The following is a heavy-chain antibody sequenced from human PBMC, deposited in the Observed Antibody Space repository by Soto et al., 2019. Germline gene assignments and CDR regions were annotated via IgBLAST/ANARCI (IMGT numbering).Heavy chain of an antibody. CDR3: ARDGLSGYDSENYYYYYGMDV. CDR1: GYTFTSYA. CDR2: INAGNGNT. D-gene: IGHD5-12*01. J-gene: IGHJ6*02. Sequence: GASVKVSCKASGYTFTSYAMHWVRQAPGQRPEWMGWINAGNGNTKYSQKFQGRVTITRDTSASTAYMELSSLRSEDTAVYYCARDGLSGYDSENYYYYYGMDVWGQGTTVTVSS. V-gene: IGHV1-3*01.